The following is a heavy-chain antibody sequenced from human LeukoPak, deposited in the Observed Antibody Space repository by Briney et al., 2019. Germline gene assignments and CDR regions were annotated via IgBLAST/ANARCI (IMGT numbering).Heavy chain of an antibody. CDR3: ARVFDL. Sequence: SETLSLTCTVSGGSISSDSYYYWNWIRQPAGKGLEWIGRIYTSGSTNYNPSLKGRVTISIDTSKNQFSLKLSSVTAADTAVYYCARVFDLWGQGTLVTVSS. J-gene: IGHJ5*02. CDR2: IYTSGST. V-gene: IGHV4-61*02. CDR1: GGSISSDSYYY.